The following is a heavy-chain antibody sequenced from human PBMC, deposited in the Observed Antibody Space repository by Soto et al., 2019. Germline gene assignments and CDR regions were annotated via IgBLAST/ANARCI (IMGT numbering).Heavy chain of an antibody. CDR1: GFTFSSYS. CDR2: ISSSSSTI. D-gene: IGHD3-10*01. Sequence: EVQLVESGGGLVQPGGSLRLSCAASGFTFSSYSMNWVRQAPGKGLEWVSYISSSSSTIYYADSVKGQFTISRDNANNSRYLQMNSLRDEDTAVYYCARDLTMVRGVRHYYYGMDVWGQGTTVTVSS. J-gene: IGHJ6*02. CDR3: ARDLTMVRGVRHYYYGMDV. V-gene: IGHV3-48*02.